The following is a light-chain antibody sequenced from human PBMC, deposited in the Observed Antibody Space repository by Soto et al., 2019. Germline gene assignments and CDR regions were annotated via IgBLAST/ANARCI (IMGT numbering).Light chain of an antibody. CDR3: HQYNDWRGT. Sequence: EIVMTQSPATLSVSPGERATLSCRASQSVRSNLAWYQQKPGQAPRLLISGASTRATGIPARFSGSGSGTEFTLTISSLQSEDFEVYYCHQYNDWRGTFGQGTKVDIK. CDR1: QSVRSN. CDR2: GAS. J-gene: IGKJ1*01. V-gene: IGKV3-15*01.